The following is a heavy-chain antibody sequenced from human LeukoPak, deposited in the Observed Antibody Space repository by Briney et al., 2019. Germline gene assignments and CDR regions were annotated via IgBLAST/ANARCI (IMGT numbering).Heavy chain of an antibody. J-gene: IGHJ5*02. Sequence: GGSLRLSCAASEFTFSSYSMNWVRQAPGKGLEWVSYITNSGNSKSYADSVKGRFTISRDNTKNSLYLQMNGLRAEDTAVYYCAKDWEQGYCSGGSCYSRDNWFDPWGQGTLVTVSS. V-gene: IGHV3-48*01. CDR1: EFTFSSYS. CDR3: AKDWEQGYCSGGSCYSRDNWFDP. CDR2: ITNSGNSK. D-gene: IGHD2-15*01.